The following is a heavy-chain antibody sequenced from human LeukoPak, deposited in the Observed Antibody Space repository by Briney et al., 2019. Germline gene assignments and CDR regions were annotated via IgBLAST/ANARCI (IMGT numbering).Heavy chain of an antibody. CDR2: IIPVFGTA. CDR1: GYTFTGYY. J-gene: IGHJ6*03. V-gene: IGHV1-69*05. CDR3: ARSRYYDIVTGYTSYYYSYMDV. Sequence: SVKVSCKASGYTFTGYYIHWVRQAPGQGLEWMGGIIPVFGTANYAEKFQGRVTITTDESTGTAYMELSSLRSEDTAVYYCARSRYYDIVTGYTSYYYSYMDVWGEGTTVTVSS. D-gene: IGHD3-9*01.